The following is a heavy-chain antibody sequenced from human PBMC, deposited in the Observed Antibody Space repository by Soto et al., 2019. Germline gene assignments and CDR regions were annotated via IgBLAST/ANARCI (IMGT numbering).Heavy chain of an antibody. V-gene: IGHV4-34*01. Sequence: ETLSLTCAVYGGSFSGYYWSWIRQPPGKGLEWIGEINHSGSTNYNPSLKSRVTISVDTSKNQFSLKLSSVTAADTAVYYCARGRSGYGQKGIPRDVWGQGTTVTVSS. J-gene: IGHJ6*02. CDR1: GGSFSGYY. CDR2: INHSGST. CDR3: ARGRSGYGQKGIPRDV. D-gene: IGHD6-13*01.